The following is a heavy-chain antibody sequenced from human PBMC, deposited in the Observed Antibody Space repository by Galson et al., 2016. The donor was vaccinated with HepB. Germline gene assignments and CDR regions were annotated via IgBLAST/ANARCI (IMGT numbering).Heavy chain of an antibody. CDR2: ISPSGDNT. D-gene: IGHD7-27*01. V-gene: IGHV3-23*01. CDR1: GFTFNNHA. CDR3: ARRGINWGFFDY. J-gene: IGHJ4*02. Sequence: SLRLSCAASGFTFNNHAMNWVRQAPGKGLERVSTISPSGDNTYYADSVKDRFTISRDISKNTLYLQMNSLRADDTALYYCARRGINWGFFDYWGQGTLVTVSS.